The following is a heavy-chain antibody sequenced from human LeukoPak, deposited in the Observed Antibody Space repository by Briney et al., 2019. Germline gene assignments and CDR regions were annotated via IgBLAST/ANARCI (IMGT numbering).Heavy chain of an antibody. D-gene: IGHD6-13*01. V-gene: IGHV3-23*01. Sequence: GGSLRLSCAASGFIFPDYWMHWVRQAPGKGLEWVSAISRSGVSTYYADSVKGRFTISRDNSKNTLYLQMNSLRAEDTAVYYCAKEGDSSSWYDLYDYWGQGTLVTVSS. CDR1: GFIFPDYW. CDR3: AKEGDSSSWYDLYDY. J-gene: IGHJ4*02. CDR2: ISRSGVST.